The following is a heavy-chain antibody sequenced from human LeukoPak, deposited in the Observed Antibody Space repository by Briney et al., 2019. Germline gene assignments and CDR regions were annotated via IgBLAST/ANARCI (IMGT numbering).Heavy chain of an antibody. J-gene: IGHJ4*02. CDR3: AREDDYVWGSYRFRY. Sequence: GGSLRLSCAASGFTFSSYWMSWVRQAPGKGLEWVANIKQDGSEKYYVDSVKGRFTISRDNAKNSLYLQMNSLRAEDTAVYYCAREDDYVWGSYRFRYWGQGTLVTVSS. V-gene: IGHV3-7*01. D-gene: IGHD3-16*02. CDR1: GFTFSSYW. CDR2: IKQDGSEK.